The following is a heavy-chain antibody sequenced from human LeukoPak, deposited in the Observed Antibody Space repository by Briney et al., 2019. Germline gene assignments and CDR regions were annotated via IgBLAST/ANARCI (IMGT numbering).Heavy chain of an antibody. Sequence: PSETLSLTCTVSGGSISSGDYYWSWIRQPPGKGLEWIGYIYYSGSTYYNPSLKSRVTISVDTSKNQFSLKLSSVTAADTAVYYCARVGFRWFGELSSFDYWGQGTLVTVSS. CDR2: IYYSGST. CDR3: ARVGFRWFGELSSFDY. V-gene: IGHV4-30-4*01. J-gene: IGHJ4*02. CDR1: GGSISSGDYY. D-gene: IGHD3-10*01.